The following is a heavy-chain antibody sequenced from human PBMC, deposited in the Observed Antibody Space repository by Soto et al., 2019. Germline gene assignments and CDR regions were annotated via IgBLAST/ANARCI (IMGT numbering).Heavy chain of an antibody. CDR3: AIEAAGILKWFDP. J-gene: IGHJ5*02. CDR2: IYPSGRT. Sequence: QVQLQESGPGLVKPSQTLSLTCTVSGGSISSGGYYWSWIRQHPGKGLAWLGYIYPSGRTYYIPSLKSRVTISVDTSKNQFSLKLSSVTVADTAVYYCAIEAAGILKWFDPWCQGTLVTVSS. D-gene: IGHD6-25*01. CDR1: GGSISSGGYY. V-gene: IGHV4-31*03.